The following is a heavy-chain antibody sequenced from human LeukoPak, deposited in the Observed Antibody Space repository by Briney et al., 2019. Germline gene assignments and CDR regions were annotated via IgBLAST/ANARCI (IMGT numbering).Heavy chain of an antibody. CDR3: ARAPQLLYCTNGVCYFDY. J-gene: IGHJ4*02. D-gene: IGHD2-8*01. CDR1: GGSISSSSYY. CDR2: FYYSGST. Sequence: SETLSLTCTVSGGSISSSSYYWGWIRQPPGKGLEWIGSFYYSGSTYYNPSLKSRVTISIDTSKNQFSLKLSSVTAADTAVYYCARAPQLLYCTNGVCYFDYWGQGTLVTVSS. V-gene: IGHV4-39*07.